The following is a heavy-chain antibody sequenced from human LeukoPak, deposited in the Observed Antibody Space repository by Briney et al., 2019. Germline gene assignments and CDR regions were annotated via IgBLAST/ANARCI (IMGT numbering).Heavy chain of an antibody. J-gene: IGHJ5*02. CDR1: GGSFSGYY. CDR3: ARGGYCSSTSCRNWFDP. D-gene: IGHD2-2*01. CDR2: INHSGST. Sequence: SETLSLTCAVYGGSFSGYYWSWIRQPPGKGLEWIGEINHSGSTNYIPSLKSRVTISVDTSKNQFSLKLSSVTAADTAVYYCARGGYCSSTSCRNWFDPWGQGTLVTVSS. V-gene: IGHV4-34*01.